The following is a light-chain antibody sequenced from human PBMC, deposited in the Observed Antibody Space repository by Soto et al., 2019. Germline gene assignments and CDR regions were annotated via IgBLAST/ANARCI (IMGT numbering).Light chain of an antibody. Sequence: DVQSTQSPSSMSAAVGDTVATTFQSSQDIKNYLNWYQQKSGKAPKLLIYDASDLETGVPSRFSGSGSGTDFTFTINSLQPEDIATYYCKQYDNLPLTFGGGTKVDIK. CDR2: DAS. CDR3: KQYDNLPLT. CDR1: QDIKNY. J-gene: IGKJ4*01. V-gene: IGKV1-33*01.